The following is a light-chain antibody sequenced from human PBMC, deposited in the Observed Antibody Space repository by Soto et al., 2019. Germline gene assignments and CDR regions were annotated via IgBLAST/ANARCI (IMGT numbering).Light chain of an antibody. CDR1: QSLVQSDGNTY. J-gene: IGKJ1*01. V-gene: IGKV2-30*02. Sequence: DVMMTQSPLSLPVTLGQPASISCRSSQSLVQSDGNTYLTWCQQRPGQSPRRLIYKVSNRDSGVSDRFRGSGSGGLCRVCMSRQEAEDVRVYYCIQHRHWARPVGRGAKVDIK. CDR3: IQHRHWARP. CDR2: KVS.